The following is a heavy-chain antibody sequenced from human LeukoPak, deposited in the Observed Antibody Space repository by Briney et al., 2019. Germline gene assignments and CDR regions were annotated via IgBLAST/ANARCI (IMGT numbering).Heavy chain of an antibody. V-gene: IGHV3-23*01. Sequence: PGGSLRLSCAASGFTFSSYAMSWVRQAPGKGLEWVSAISGSGGSTYYADSVKGRFTISRDNSKNTLYLQMNSLRAEDTAVYYCAKDGGVYCSSTSCTPLGMDVWGQGTLVTVSS. CDR2: ISGSGGST. CDR3: AKDGGVYCSSTSCTPLGMDV. D-gene: IGHD2-2*01. J-gene: IGHJ4*02. CDR1: GFTFSSYA.